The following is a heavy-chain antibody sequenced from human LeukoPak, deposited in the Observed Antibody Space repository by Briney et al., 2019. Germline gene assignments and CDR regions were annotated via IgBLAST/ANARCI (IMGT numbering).Heavy chain of an antibody. D-gene: IGHD6-13*01. J-gene: IGHJ4*02. CDR2: IYPDDSDT. CDR3: GRNEYSSSYYSDY. CDR1: GYGFANYW. V-gene: IGHV5-51*01. Sequence: GESRKISGKGSGYGFANYWIAWVRQQPGKGREWMGIIYPDDSDTRYNPSFQGQVTFSVDRSISTAFLQWSSLKASDTAMYYCGRNEYSSSYYSDYWGQGTLVTVSS.